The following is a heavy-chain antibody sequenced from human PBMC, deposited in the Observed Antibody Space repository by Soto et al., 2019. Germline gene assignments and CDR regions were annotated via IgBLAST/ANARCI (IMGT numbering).Heavy chain of an antibody. CDR3: ASVGATVSY. V-gene: IGHV4-59*08. D-gene: IGHD1-26*01. CDR2: IFYSGST. CDR1: GGSISSYY. J-gene: IGHJ4*02. Sequence: SETLSLTCTVSGGSISSYYWSWIRQPPGKGLEWIGYIFYSGSTNYNPSLKSRVTISVDTSKNQFSLKLSSVTAADTAVYYCASVGATVSYWGQGTLVTVSS.